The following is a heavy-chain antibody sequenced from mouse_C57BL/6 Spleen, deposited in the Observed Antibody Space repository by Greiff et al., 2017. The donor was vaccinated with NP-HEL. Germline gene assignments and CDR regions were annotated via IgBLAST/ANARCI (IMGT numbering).Heavy chain of an antibody. CDR2: ISGGGGNT. CDR1: GFTFSSYT. J-gene: IGHJ4*01. CDR3: ATYGYDEGGAMDY. Sequence: EVNVVESGGGLVKPGGSLKLSCAASGFTFSSYTMSWVRQTPEKRLEWVATISGGGGNTYYPDSVKGRFTISRDNAKNTLYLQMSSLRSEDTALYYCATYGYDEGGAMDYWGQGTSVTVSS. D-gene: IGHD2-2*01. V-gene: IGHV5-9*01.